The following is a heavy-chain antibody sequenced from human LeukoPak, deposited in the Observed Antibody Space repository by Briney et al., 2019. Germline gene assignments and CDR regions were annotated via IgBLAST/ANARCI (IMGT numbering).Heavy chain of an antibody. CDR1: GGSISSGGYY. Sequence: SETLSLTCTVSGGSISSGGYYWSWIRQHPGKGLEWIGYIYYSGSTYYNPSLKSRVTISVDTSKNQFSLKLSSATAADTAVYYCARGEHYYDSSGYYLDYWGQGTLVTVSS. J-gene: IGHJ4*02. CDR2: IYYSGST. V-gene: IGHV4-31*03. CDR3: ARGEHYYDSSGYYLDY. D-gene: IGHD3-22*01.